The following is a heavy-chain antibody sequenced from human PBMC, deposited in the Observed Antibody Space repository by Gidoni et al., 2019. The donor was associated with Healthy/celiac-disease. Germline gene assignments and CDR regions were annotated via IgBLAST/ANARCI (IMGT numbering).Heavy chain of an antibody. V-gene: IGHV3-15*01. J-gene: IGHJ4*02. CDR3: TTENLGIPAAIDY. CDR2: IKSKTDGGTT. CDR1: GFTFSNAW. D-gene: IGHD2-2*01. Sequence: EVQLVESGGGLVKPGGSLRLSCAASGFTFSNAWMSWVRQAPGKGLEWVGRIKSKTDGGTTDYAAPVKGRFTISRDDSKNTLYLQMNSLKTEDTAVYYCTTENLGIPAAIDYWGQGTLVTLSS.